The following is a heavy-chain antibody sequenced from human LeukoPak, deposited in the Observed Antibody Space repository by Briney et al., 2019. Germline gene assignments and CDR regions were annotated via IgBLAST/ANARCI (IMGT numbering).Heavy chain of an antibody. V-gene: IGHV4-30-2*01. CDR2: IYHSGST. J-gene: IGHJ4*02. CDR3: ARSAAEAVRFDY. Sequence: PSETLSLTCTVSGGSINNSGYYWSWIRQPPGKGLEWIGYIYHSGSTYYNPSLKSRATISVDRSKNQFSLKLSSVTAADTAVYYCARSAAEAVRFDYWGQGTLVTVSS. D-gene: IGHD6-19*01. CDR1: GGSINNSGYY.